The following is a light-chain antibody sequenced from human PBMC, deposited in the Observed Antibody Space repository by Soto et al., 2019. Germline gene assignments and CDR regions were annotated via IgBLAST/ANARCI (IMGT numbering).Light chain of an antibody. Sequence: QSVLTQPASVSGSPGQSITISCTGTSSAFVVFNYVSWYQQHPGKAPKLMIYDVSDRPSGVFNRFSGSKSGNTASLTIFGLQAEDEADYYCSSYTSSSTYGFGTGTKVTVL. CDR1: SSAFVVFNY. V-gene: IGLV2-14*01. CDR3: SSYTSSSTYG. J-gene: IGLJ1*01. CDR2: DVS.